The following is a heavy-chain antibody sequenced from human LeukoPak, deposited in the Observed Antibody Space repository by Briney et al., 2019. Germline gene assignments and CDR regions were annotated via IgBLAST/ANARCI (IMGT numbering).Heavy chain of an antibody. Sequence: ASVKVSCKAYGYTFNIYGINWVRQAPGQGLEWMGWISAKNVNTRYAQKFQGRVTLTTDTSTSTAYMELRSLRSDDTAMYYCARGRRYSSSWYPGGWFDPWGQGTLVTVSS. CDR3: ARGRRYSSSWYPGGWFDP. J-gene: IGHJ5*02. CDR1: GYTFNIYG. D-gene: IGHD6-13*01. CDR2: ISAKNVNT. V-gene: IGHV1-18*01.